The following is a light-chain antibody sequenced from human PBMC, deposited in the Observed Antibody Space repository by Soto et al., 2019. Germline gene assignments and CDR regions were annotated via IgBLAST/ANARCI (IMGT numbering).Light chain of an antibody. J-gene: IGKJ4*01. CDR1: QSLLHSNGYNY. V-gene: IGKV2-28*01. CDR3: MQDLQTPLT. Sequence: DIVMTQSPLSLPVTPGEPASISCRSSQSLLHSNGYNYLDWYLQKPGQSPQLLIYLGSNRASGVXDXXSGSGSGTDFTLKISSVEAEDVGVYYCMQDLQTPLTFGGGTKVEIK. CDR2: LGS.